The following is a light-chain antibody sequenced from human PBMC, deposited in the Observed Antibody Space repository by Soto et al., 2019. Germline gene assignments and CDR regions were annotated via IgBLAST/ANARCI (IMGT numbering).Light chain of an antibody. CDR3: MQALQTPLT. V-gene: IGKV2-28*01. J-gene: IGKJ4*01. CDR1: HMLLHSNGYNY. Sequence: DIVMTQSPLSLPVTPVEPASISCRSGHMLLHSNGYNYLDWYLQKPGQSPQLLIYLGSNRASGVPDRFSGSGSGTDFTLKISRVEAEDVGVYYCMQALQTPLTFGGGTRWIS. CDR2: LGS.